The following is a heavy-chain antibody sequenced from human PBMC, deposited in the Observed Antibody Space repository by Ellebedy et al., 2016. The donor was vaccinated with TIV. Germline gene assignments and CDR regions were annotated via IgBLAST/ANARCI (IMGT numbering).Heavy chain of an antibody. V-gene: IGHV1-8*01. CDR2: MNPNSGNT. D-gene: IGHD4-17*01. CDR1: GYTFTSYD. Sequence: ASVKVSCXASGYTFTSYDINWVRQATGQGLEWMGWMNPNSGNTGYAQKFQGRVTMTRNTSITTAYMELSSLRSEDTAVYYCARSMTTVNPFDYWGQGTLVTVSS. CDR3: ARSMTTVNPFDY. J-gene: IGHJ4*02.